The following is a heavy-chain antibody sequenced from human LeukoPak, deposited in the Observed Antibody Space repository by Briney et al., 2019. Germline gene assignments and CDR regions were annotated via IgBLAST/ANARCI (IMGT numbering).Heavy chain of an antibody. Sequence: ASGTLSLTCAVSGGSISSSNWWSWVRQPPGKGLEWIGEIYHSGSTNYNPSLKSRVTISVDKSKNQFSLKLSSVTAADTAVYSCARHSSSVEAFDIWGRGTMVTVSS. CDR3: ARHSSSVEAFDI. D-gene: IGHD6-13*01. CDR2: IYHSGST. CDR1: GGSISSSNW. J-gene: IGHJ3*02. V-gene: IGHV4-4*02.